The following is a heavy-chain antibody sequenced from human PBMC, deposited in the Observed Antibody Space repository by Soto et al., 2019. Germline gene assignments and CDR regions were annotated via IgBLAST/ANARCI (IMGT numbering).Heavy chain of an antibody. CDR1: GFTFSTYA. J-gene: IGHJ4*02. V-gene: IGHV3-23*01. D-gene: IGHD6-13*01. CDR2: ISGNGGST. CDR3: ATDWPGSWYPVDY. Sequence: EVQLLESGGGLVQPGGSLTLSCAASGFTFSTYAMSWVRQPPGKGLEWVSAISGNGGSTYYADSVEGRFTISRDNSKNTVYLQMNSLRVDDTAVYYCATDWPGSWYPVDYWGQGTLITVSS.